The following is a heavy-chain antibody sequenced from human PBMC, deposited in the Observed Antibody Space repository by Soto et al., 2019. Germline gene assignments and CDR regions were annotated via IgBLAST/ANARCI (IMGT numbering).Heavy chain of an antibody. CDR1: GFSLSNAKMG. Sequence: GSGTTLVNPTATLTLTFTVSGFSLSNAKMGVRWIRQPPGKALEWLAHIFSNDEKSYSTSLKSRLTISKDTSKSQVVLTMTNMDPVDTATYYCARRGSSSAYNWFNPWGQGTLVTVSS. V-gene: IGHV2-26*01. J-gene: IGHJ5*02. CDR2: IFSNDEK. D-gene: IGHD6-6*01. CDR3: ARRGSSSAYNWFNP.